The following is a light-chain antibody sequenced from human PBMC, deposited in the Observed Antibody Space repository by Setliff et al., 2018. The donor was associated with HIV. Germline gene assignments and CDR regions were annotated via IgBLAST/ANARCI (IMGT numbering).Light chain of an antibody. J-gene: IGLJ1*01. CDR3: SSYTRSGSTYV. CDR2: DVF. V-gene: IGLV2-14*03. Sequence: QSALTQPASVSGSPGQSITVSCTGTGGDIGGYNYVSWFQQRPGKAPKLVIYDVFYRPSGVSPRFSGTKSGNTASLTISGLQAEDEADYYCSSYTRSGSTYVFGTGTKVTVL. CDR1: GGDIGGYNY.